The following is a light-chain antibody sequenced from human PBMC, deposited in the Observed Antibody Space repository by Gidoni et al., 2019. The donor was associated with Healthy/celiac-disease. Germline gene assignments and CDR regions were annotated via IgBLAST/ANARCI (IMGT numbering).Light chain of an antibody. Sequence: QSVLTQPPSVSGAPGQRVTLSCTGSSSNIGAGYYVHWYQQLPGTAPKLLTHGNTNRPSGVPDRFSGSKSGTSASLTITGLQAEDEADYYCQSYDSSLSGPYMVFGGGAKLTVL. CDR2: GNT. J-gene: IGLJ2*01. CDR1: SSNIGAGYY. V-gene: IGLV1-40*01. CDR3: QSYDSSLSGPYMV.